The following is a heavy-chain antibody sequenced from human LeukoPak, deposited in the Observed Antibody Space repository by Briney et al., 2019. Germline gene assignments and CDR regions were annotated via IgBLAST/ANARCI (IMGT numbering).Heavy chain of an antibody. J-gene: IGHJ4*02. CDR3: AKETSSGNFVTIDC. Sequence: GGSLRLSCAASGFTLSRYWMHWVRQAPGKGLVWVSRIKNDGSSISYADSVKGRFTISRDNSRNTLYLQMNSLRAEDTAVYYCAKETSSGNFVTIDCWGQGTLVTVSS. V-gene: IGHV3-74*01. CDR1: GFTLSRYW. CDR2: IKNDGSSI. D-gene: IGHD1-26*01.